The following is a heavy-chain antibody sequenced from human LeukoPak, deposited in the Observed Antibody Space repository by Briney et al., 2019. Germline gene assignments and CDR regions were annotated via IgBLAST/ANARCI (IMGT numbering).Heavy chain of an antibody. CDR1: GFTFSSYA. V-gene: IGHV3-30*04. J-gene: IGHJ5*02. D-gene: IGHD5-18*01. CDR3: ATGGYSYGPNWFDP. Sequence: GGSLRLSCAASGFTFSSYAMHWVRQAPGKGLEWVAVISYDGSNKYYADSVKGRFTISRDNSKNTLYLQMNSLRAEDTAVYYCATGGYSYGPNWFDPRGQGTLVTVSS. CDR2: ISYDGSNK.